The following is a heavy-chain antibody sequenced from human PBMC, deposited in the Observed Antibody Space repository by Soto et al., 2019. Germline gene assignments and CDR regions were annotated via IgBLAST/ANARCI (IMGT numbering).Heavy chain of an antibody. J-gene: IGHJ4*02. Sequence: PSETLSLTCVVSSGSISSSNWWSWVRQPPGKGLEWIGEISHWGSTNYNPSLKSRVTISVDKSNNQFSLRLNSVTAADTAVYYCARNRYSGYDFDCWGQGTLVTVSS. CDR2: ISHWGST. V-gene: IGHV4-4*02. CDR1: SGSISSSNW. CDR3: ARNRYSGYDFDC. D-gene: IGHD5-12*01.